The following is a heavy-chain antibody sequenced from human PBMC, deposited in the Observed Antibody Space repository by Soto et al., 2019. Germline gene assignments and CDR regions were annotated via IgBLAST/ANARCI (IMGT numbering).Heavy chain of an antibody. CDR3: ARERRAAAKYYYYYYGMDV. V-gene: IGHV4-31*03. Sequence: PSETLSLTCTVSGGSISSGGYYWSWIRQHPGKGLEWIGYIYYSGSTYYNPSLKSRVTISVDTSKNQFSLKLSSVTAADTAVYYCARERRAAAKYYYYYYGMDVWGQGTTVTVSS. CDR1: GGSISSGGYY. CDR2: IYYSGST. J-gene: IGHJ6*02. D-gene: IGHD6-13*01.